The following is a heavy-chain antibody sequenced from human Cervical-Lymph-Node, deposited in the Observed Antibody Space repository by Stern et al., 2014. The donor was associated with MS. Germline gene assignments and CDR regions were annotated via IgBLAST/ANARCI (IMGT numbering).Heavy chain of an antibody. CDR1: GDTFSIYA. Sequence: VQLVQSGAEVKKPGSSVRVSCKASGDTFSIYAFSWVRQAPGQGLEWMGGIIPMFGTANYAQKFLGRVTIIADESTSTTYLELSTLRSEDTAVYYCARARSSYDSSTHFDYWGQGTQVTVSS. D-gene: IGHD3-22*01. J-gene: IGHJ4*02. CDR2: IIPMFGTA. CDR3: ARARSSYDSSTHFDY. V-gene: IGHV1-69*01.